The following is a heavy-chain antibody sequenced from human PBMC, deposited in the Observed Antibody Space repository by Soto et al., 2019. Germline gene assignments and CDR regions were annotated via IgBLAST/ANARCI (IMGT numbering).Heavy chain of an antibody. CDR1: GFTFSSYG. Sequence: GGSLRLSCAASGFTFSSYGMHWVRQAPGKGLEWVAVISYDGSNKYYADSGKGRFTISRDNSKNTLYLQMNSQRAEDTAVYYCAKDKDVYSSSWDDAFDIWGQGTMVTVSS. V-gene: IGHV3-30*18. J-gene: IGHJ3*02. D-gene: IGHD6-13*01. CDR3: AKDKDVYSSSWDDAFDI. CDR2: ISYDGSNK.